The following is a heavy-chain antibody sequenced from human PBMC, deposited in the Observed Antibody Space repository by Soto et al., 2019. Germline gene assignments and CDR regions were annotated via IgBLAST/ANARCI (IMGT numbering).Heavy chain of an antibody. CDR3: ARIDDSSGNDAFDI. Sequence: PGGSLRLSCAASGFTFSSYSMNWVRQAPGKGLEWVSSISSSSSYIYYADSVKGRFTISRDNAKNSLYLQMNSLRAEDTAVYYCARIDDSSGNDAFDIWGQGTMVTVSS. D-gene: IGHD3-22*01. V-gene: IGHV3-21*01. J-gene: IGHJ3*02. CDR2: ISSSSSYI. CDR1: GFTFSSYS.